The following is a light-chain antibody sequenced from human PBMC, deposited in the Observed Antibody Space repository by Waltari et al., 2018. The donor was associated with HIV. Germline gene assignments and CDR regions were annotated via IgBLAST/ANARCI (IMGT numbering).Light chain of an antibody. Sequence: QLGLTQSPSASAPLGASVKLTCTLDSGHRNYAIAWHQQQPEKGPRYLMKINSNGSHTRGDGIPDRFFGSRSGAERYLTISSLQAEDEADYYCQTWGTGIQVFGGGTKLTVL. CDR2: INSNGSH. CDR3: QTWGTGIQV. V-gene: IGLV4-69*01. J-gene: IGLJ3*02. CDR1: SGHRNYA.